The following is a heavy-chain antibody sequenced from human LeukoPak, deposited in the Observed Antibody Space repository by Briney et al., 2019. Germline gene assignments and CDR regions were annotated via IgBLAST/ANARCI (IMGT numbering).Heavy chain of an antibody. Sequence: GGSLRLSCAASGFTFSSYWMSWVRQAPGKGLEWVANIKQDGSEKYYMDSVKGRFTISRDNAKNSLYLQMNSLRAEDTAVYYCARKDIAAAGYVGAFDIWGQGTMVTVSS. D-gene: IGHD6-13*01. CDR2: IKQDGSEK. CDR3: ARKDIAAAGYVGAFDI. CDR1: GFTFSSYW. V-gene: IGHV3-7*01. J-gene: IGHJ3*02.